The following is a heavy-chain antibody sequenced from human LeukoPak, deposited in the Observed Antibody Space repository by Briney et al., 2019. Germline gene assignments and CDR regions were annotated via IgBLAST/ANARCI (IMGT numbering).Heavy chain of an antibody. Sequence: GGSLSLSCAASGFTFSSYAMSWVRQAPGKGLEWVSAISGSGGSTYYADSVKGRFTISRDNSKNTVYLQMNSLRAEDTAVYYCAKGQGGSSRRAYFDYWGQGTLVTVSS. D-gene: IGHD1-26*01. CDR1: GFTFSSYA. CDR2: ISGSGGST. CDR3: AKGQGGSSRRAYFDY. V-gene: IGHV3-23*01. J-gene: IGHJ4*02.